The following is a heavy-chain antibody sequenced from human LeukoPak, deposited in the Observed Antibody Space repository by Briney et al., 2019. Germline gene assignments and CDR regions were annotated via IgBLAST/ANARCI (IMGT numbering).Heavy chain of an antibody. J-gene: IGHJ4*02. Sequence: ASVKVSCKALGYTFTDHYFHWLRQAPGQGLEWMGWIHPGRGDTNIAQKFQGRVSLTRDISISTAYMELSRLTSDDTAAYYCARDHSGGPDYWGQGTLVSVSS. CDR1: GYTFTDHY. D-gene: IGHD3-16*01. V-gene: IGHV1-2*02. CDR2: IHPGRGDT. CDR3: ARDHSGGPDY.